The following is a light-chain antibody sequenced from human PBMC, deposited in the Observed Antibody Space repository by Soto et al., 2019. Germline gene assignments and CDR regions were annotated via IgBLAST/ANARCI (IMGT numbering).Light chain of an antibody. CDR1: QSVRIN. Sequence: EIVMTQSPATLSVSPGERATLSCRASQSVRINLAWYQQKPGQAPRLLIYDTYTRATGIPARFSGSVSGTEFTLTISSLQSEDFAVYSCQQYSNWPPYTFGQGTKLEIK. CDR2: DTY. V-gene: IGKV3-15*01. CDR3: QQYSNWPPYT. J-gene: IGKJ2*01.